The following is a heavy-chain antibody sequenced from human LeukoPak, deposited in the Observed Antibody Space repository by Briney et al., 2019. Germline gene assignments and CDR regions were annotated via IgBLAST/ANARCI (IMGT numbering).Heavy chain of an antibody. V-gene: IGHV3-33*06. CDR2: IWYDGSNK. Sequence: GGSLRLSCAASGFTFSSYGMHWVRQAPGKGLEWVAVIWYDGSNKYYADSVKGRFTISRDNSKNTLYLQMNSLRAEGTAVYYCAKDFYGSGSAPDYWGQGTLVTVSS. CDR3: AKDFYGSGSAPDY. CDR1: GFTFSSYG. J-gene: IGHJ4*02. D-gene: IGHD3-10*01.